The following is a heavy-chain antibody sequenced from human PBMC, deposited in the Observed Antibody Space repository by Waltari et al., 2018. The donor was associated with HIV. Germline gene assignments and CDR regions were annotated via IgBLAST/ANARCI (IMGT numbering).Heavy chain of an antibody. V-gene: IGHV1-2*06. D-gene: IGHD4-17*01. J-gene: IGHJ3*02. CDR3: ATPFTVTTYDAVDI. CDR1: GYTFTGYD. CDR2: INPTRGAT. Sequence: QVQLVQSGAEVKKPGASVKVSCKASGYTFTGYDMHWVRQAPGQRVECMGRINPTRGATTDAQKFHGRVTMTRDTSISTAYMELRRLRSDDTAVYYCATPFTVTTYDAVDIWGQGTMVPVSS.